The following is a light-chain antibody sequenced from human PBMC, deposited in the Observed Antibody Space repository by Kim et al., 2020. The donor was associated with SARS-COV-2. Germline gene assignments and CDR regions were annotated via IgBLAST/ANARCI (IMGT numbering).Light chain of an antibody. CDR2: VS. V-gene: IGLV2-14*01. Sequence: LTQPASVSGSPGQSITISCTVTSSDVGGYNYVSWYQQHPGKAPKLMIYVSKRPSGVSNRFSGSKSGNTASLTISGLQAEDEADYYCSSYTSSSPWVFGGGTQLTVL. J-gene: IGLJ3*02. CDR1: SSDVGGYNY. CDR3: SSYTSSSPWV.